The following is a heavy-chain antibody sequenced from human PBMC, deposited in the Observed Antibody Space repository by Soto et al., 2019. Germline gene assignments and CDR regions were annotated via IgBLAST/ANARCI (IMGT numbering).Heavy chain of an antibody. Sequence: QVQLVQSGAEVKKPGSSVKVSCKASGGTFSSYAISWVRQAPGQGLEWMGGIIPIFGTANYAQKFPGRVTIXXDXSXXTAYMGRSSLRSEDTAVYYCARNWALDTAMVPLDYRGQGTLVTVSS. J-gene: IGHJ4*02. CDR1: GGTFSSYA. D-gene: IGHD5-18*01. CDR3: ARNWALDTAMVPLDY. V-gene: IGHV1-69*12. CDR2: IIPIFGTA.